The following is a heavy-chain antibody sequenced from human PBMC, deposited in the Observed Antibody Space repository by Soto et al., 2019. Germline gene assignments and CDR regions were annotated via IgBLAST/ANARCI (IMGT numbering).Heavy chain of an antibody. V-gene: IGHV1-46*01. Sequence: ASVKVSCKASGYTFTSYYMHWVRQAPGQGLEWMGIINPSGGSTSYAQKFQGRVTMTRDTSTSTVYMELSSLRSEDTAVYYCARERIVVVPAAGQKKDYYYYYGMDAWGQGTTVTVSS. CDR2: INPSGGST. D-gene: IGHD2-2*01. CDR3: ARERIVVVPAAGQKKDYYYYYGMDA. CDR1: GYTFTSYY. J-gene: IGHJ6*02.